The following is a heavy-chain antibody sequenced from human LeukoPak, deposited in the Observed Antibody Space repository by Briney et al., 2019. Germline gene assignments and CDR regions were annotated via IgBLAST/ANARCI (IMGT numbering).Heavy chain of an antibody. V-gene: IGHV4-39*01. J-gene: IGHJ4*02. CDR3: ARSYYYDYRQIDY. CDR1: GDSISTSSYY. Sequence: SETLSLTCTVSGDSISTSSYYWGWIRQPPGKGLEWLGRIYYSGSTYHNPSLKSRVTISVDTSKNQFSLNLYSVTAADTAVFYCARSYYYDYRQIDYWGQGTLVTVSS. D-gene: IGHD3-22*01. CDR2: IYYSGST.